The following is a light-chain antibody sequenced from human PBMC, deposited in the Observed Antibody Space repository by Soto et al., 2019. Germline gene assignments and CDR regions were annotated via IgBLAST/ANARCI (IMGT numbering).Light chain of an antibody. CDR2: EVS. CDR1: SSDVGGYNY. V-gene: IGLV2-14*01. CDR3: SSYTSSSTLV. J-gene: IGLJ3*02. Sequence: QSVLTQPASVSGSPGQAITISCTGTSSDVGGYNYVSWYQQHPGKAPKLMIYEVSNRPSGVSNRFSGSKSGNTTYLTISVLQAEDEAAYYCSSYTSSSTLVFVGGTKLPVL.